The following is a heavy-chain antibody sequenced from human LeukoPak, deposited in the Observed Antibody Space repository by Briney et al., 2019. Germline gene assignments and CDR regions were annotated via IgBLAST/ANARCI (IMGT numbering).Heavy chain of an antibody. Sequence: SETLSLTCTVSGGSISSYYWSWIRQPAGKGLEWIGRIYTSGSTNYNPSLKSRVTMSVDTSKNQFSLKLSSVTAADTAVYYCARDYIVVVPAATYWDCDLWGRGTLVTVSS. J-gene: IGHJ2*01. CDR1: GGSISSYY. D-gene: IGHD2-2*01. CDR3: ARDYIVVVPAATYWDCDL. CDR2: IYTSGST. V-gene: IGHV4-4*07.